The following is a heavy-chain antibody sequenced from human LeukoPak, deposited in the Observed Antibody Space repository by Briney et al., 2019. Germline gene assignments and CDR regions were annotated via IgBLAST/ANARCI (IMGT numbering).Heavy chain of an antibody. D-gene: IGHD2-2*01. CDR2: IYTSGST. Sequence: SESLSLTCTASGVSIRSYYWNWIRQPAGKGLEWIGRIYTSGSTNYNPSPKRRGTTSVSTYKNQSSLLLSSVTAADTAVYYCSGELRGDIVVVSAAMCWFDPWGQGTLVTVSS. CDR3: SGELRGDIVVVSAAMCWFDP. J-gene: IGHJ5*02. CDR1: GVSIRSYY. V-gene: IGHV4-4*07.